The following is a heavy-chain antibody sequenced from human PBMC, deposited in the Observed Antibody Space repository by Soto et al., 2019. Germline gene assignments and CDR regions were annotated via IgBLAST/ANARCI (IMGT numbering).Heavy chain of an antibody. J-gene: IGHJ6*02. Sequence: ASVKVSCKSSGYRFETYAMNWVRQAPGQGLEWMGWTSSYNTDTFYADKFQDRVTMTTDTSTGTAYMELRSLSSDDTAVYYCARGHGVIIGAMDVWGQGTAVTVSS. V-gene: IGHV1-18*01. CDR1: GYRFETYA. D-gene: IGHD2-21*01. CDR2: TSSYNTDT. CDR3: ARGHGVIIGAMDV.